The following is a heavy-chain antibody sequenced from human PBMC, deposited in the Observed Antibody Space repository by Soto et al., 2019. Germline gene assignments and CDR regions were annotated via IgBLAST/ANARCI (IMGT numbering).Heavy chain of an antibody. CDR3: ARLDPLTYGPFDY. Sequence: QLQLQESGPGLVKPSETLSLTCTVSGGSIGSSSYYWGWIRQPPGKGLEWIGSIYYSGSTYYNPSLKSRVTISVDTSKNQFSLKLSSVTAADTAVYYCARLDPLTYGPFDYWGQGTLVTVSS. CDR2: IYYSGST. V-gene: IGHV4-39*01. J-gene: IGHJ4*02. D-gene: IGHD3-10*01. CDR1: GGSIGSSSYY.